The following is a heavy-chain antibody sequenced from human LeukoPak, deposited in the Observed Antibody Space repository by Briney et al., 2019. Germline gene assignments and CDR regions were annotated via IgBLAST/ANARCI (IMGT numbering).Heavy chain of an antibody. CDR1: VGSVSRGSYY. CDR3: ARGNWNYVDY. J-gene: IGHJ4*02. Sequence: SETLSLTCTVSVGSVSRGSYYWSWIRQPPGKGLEWIGYIYRNGSTNYNPSLKSRVTMSVDTSKNRFSLKLSSVTAADTAVYYCARGNWNYVDYWGQGTLVTVSS. V-gene: IGHV4-61*01. CDR2: IYRNGST. D-gene: IGHD1-1*01.